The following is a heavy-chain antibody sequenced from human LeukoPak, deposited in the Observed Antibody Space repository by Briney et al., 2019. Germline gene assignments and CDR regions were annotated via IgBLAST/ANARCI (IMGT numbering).Heavy chain of an antibody. CDR2: FDPEDGET. J-gene: IGHJ5*02. CDR3: ATGSASHYSNYLYNWFDP. D-gene: IGHD4-11*01. V-gene: IGHV1-24*01. Sequence: EASVKVSCKVSGYTLTELSMHWVRQAPGKGLEWMGGFDPEDGETIYAQKFQGRVTMTEDTSTDTAYMELSSLRSEDTAVYYCATGSASHYSNYLYNWFDPWGQGTLVTVSS. CDR1: GYTLTELS.